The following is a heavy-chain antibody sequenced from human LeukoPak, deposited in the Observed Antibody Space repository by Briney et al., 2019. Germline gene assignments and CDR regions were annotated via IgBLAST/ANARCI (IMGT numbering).Heavy chain of an antibody. J-gene: IGHJ4*02. V-gene: IGHV3-30*18. D-gene: IGHD1-20*01. CDR3: AKTGNYNWNGFDY. Sequence: GRSLRLSCAASRFAFSNYGMHWVRQAPGKGLEWVAIISYDGSNKYYADSVKGRFTISRDNSKNTLYLQMNSLRVEDSAVYYCAKTGNYNWNGFDYWGQGTLVTVSS. CDR1: RFAFSNYG. CDR2: ISYDGSNK.